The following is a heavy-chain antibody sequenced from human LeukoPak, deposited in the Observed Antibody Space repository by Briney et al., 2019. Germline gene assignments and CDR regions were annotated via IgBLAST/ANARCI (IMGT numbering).Heavy chain of an antibody. Sequence: PSETLSLTCSVSGSSFRSGHYWGWIRQSSGEGLEWIGNVHETGYANYNPSLRSRVTISVDPSKSQFSLRLTSVTAADTAVYYCARTVVTATIDGFQIWGQGTMVTVPS. J-gene: IGHJ3*02. CDR2: VHETGYA. V-gene: IGHV4-38-2*02. D-gene: IGHD2-21*02. CDR1: GSSFRSGHY. CDR3: ARTVVTATIDGFQI.